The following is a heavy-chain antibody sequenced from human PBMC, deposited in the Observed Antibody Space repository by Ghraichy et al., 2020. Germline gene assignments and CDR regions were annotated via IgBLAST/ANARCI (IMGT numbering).Heavy chain of an antibody. V-gene: IGHV3-49*03. CDR2: IRTKAYGGPT. Sequence: GGSLRLSCTASGFSFGDYAMSWFRQAPGKGLEWVCLIRTKAYGGPTDYAASVKGRFTISRDDSKSIAYLQLNSLKTEDTALYYCARDTDHGDYVGDHWGQGTLVTVSS. D-gene: IGHD4-17*01. CDR3: ARDTDHGDYVGDH. CDR1: GFSFGDYA. J-gene: IGHJ4*02.